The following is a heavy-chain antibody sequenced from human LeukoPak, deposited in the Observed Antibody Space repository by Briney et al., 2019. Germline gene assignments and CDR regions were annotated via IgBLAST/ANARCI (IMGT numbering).Heavy chain of an antibody. CDR1: GFTFSNYG. J-gene: IGHJ4*02. CDR2: IRYDGSDK. V-gene: IGHV3-30*02. CDR3: AKDVSDYFDY. D-gene: IGHD5/OR15-5a*01. Sequence: GGSLRLSCAASGFTFSNYGMHWVRQAPGKGLEWVSFIRYDGSDKYYADPVKGRFTISRDKSKNTLYLQMNSLRAEDTAVYYCAKDVSDYFDYWGQGTLVTASS.